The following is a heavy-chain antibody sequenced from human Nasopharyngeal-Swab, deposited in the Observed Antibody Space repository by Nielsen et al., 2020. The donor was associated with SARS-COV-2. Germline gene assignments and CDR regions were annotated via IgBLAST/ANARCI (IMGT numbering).Heavy chain of an antibody. D-gene: IGHD5-18*01. V-gene: IGHV4-39*07. CDR2: IYYSGST. CDR1: GGSISSSSYY. J-gene: IGHJ4*02. Sequence: SETLSLTCTVSGGSISSSSYYWGWIRQPPGKGLEWIGSIYYSGSTYYNPSLKSRVTISVDTSKNQFSLKLSSVTAADTAVYYCARTAGYSYGPPSPHFDYWGQGTLVTVSS. CDR3: ARTAGYSYGPPSPHFDY.